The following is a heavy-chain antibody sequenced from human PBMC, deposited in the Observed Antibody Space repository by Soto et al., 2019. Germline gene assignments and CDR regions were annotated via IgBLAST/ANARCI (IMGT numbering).Heavy chain of an antibody. Sequence: SETLSLTCAVYGGSFSGYYLSWIRQPPGKGLEWIGEINHSGSTNYNPSLKSRVTISVDTSKNQFSLKLSSVTAADTAVYYCARGRRIRYDFWSGYYDPYYYYMDVWGKGTTVTV. CDR1: GGSFSGYY. J-gene: IGHJ6*03. CDR3: ARGRRIRYDFWSGYYDPYYYYMDV. V-gene: IGHV4-34*01. CDR2: INHSGST. D-gene: IGHD3-3*01.